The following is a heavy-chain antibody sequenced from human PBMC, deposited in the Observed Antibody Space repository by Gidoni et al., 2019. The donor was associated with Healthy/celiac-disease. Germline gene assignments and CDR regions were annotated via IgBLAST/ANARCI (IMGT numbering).Heavy chain of an antibody. Sequence: QAQLVQSGAEVTKPGASVKVSCQASGYTFTGSQMHWVRQAPGQGLEWMGWINPNSGGTNYAQKFQGRVTMNRDTSISTAYMELSRLRSDDTAVYYCARGWERGAFDIWGQGTMVTVSS. CDR1: GYTFTGSQ. J-gene: IGHJ3*02. CDR3: ARGWERGAFDI. CDR2: INPNSGGT. D-gene: IGHD1-1*01. V-gene: IGHV1-2*02.